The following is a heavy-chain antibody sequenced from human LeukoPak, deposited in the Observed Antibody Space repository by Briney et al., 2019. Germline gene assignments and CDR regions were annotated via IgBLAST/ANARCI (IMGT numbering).Heavy chain of an antibody. CDR3: AVWLAGVCY. CDR2: ISGSGGST. CDR1: GFTFSSYG. D-gene: IGHD3-9*01. V-gene: IGHV3-23*01. Sequence: GGSLRLSCAASGFTFSSYGMSWVRQAPGKGLEWVSAISGSGGSTYYADSVKGRFTISRDNSKNTLYLQMNSLRAEDTAMFYCAVWLAGVCYWGQGTLVTVSS. J-gene: IGHJ4*02.